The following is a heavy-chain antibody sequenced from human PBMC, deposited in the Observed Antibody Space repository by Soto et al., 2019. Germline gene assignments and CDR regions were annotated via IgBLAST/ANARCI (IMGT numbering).Heavy chain of an antibody. V-gene: IGHV4-34*01. CDR1: GGSVSGYY. J-gene: IGHJ6*02. D-gene: IGHD2-15*01. Sequence: SETLSLTCAVYGGSVSGYYWSWIRQPPGKGLEWIGENNHSGSTNYNPSLKSRVTISVDTSKNQFSLKLSSVTAADTAVYYCARLLGYCSGGSCYRYYGMDVWGQGTTVT. CDR3: ARLLGYCSGGSCYRYYGMDV. CDR2: NNHSGST.